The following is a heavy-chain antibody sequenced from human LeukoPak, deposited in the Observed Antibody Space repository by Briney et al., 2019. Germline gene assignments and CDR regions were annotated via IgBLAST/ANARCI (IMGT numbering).Heavy chain of an antibody. CDR3: CKTFGYSRSWFDN. D-gene: IGHD6-13*01. Sequence: PGGSLRLSCAASGLTFSSYAMSWVRQAPGKGLEWVSGISGNGGGTYYADSVKGRFTISRDSSKNTLYLQMNSLRVGDTAVYYWCKTFGYSRSWFDNWGQGTLGTVSS. CDR2: ISGNGGGT. CDR1: GLTFSSYA. J-gene: IGHJ4*02. V-gene: IGHV3-23*01.